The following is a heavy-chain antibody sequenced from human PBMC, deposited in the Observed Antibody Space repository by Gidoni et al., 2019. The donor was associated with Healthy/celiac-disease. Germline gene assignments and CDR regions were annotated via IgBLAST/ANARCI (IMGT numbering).Heavy chain of an antibody. Sequence: QLQLQESGPGLVKPSETLSLTCTVSGGSISSSSYYWGWIRQPPGKGLEWIGSIYYSGSTYYNPSLKSRVTISVDTSKNQFSLKLSSVTAADTAVYYCAGGSIAVVSWFDPWGQGTLVTVSS. V-gene: IGHV4-39*01. CDR2: IYYSGST. CDR1: GGSISSSSYY. CDR3: AGGSIAVVSWFDP. J-gene: IGHJ5*02. D-gene: IGHD6-19*01.